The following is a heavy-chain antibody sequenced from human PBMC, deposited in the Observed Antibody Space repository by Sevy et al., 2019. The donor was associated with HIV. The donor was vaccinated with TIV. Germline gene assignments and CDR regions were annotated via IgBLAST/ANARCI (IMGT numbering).Heavy chain of an antibody. CDR2: INPSGGST. J-gene: IGHJ4*02. CDR3: ARVYYYDYSGPGY. CDR1: GYTFTNYY. D-gene: IGHD3-22*01. V-gene: IGHV1-46*01. Sequence: ASVTVSCKASGYTFTNYYIHWVRQAPGEGLEWMGVINPSGGSTSNAQKFQGRVAMTRDTSTSTVYMELSSLRSEDTAVYYCARVYYYDYSGPGYWGQGTLVTVSS.